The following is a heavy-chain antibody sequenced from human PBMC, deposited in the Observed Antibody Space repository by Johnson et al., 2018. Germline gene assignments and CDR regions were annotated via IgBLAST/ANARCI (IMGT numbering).Heavy chain of an antibody. V-gene: IGHV3-9*01. CDR1: GFTFDDYA. CDR3: ANLVTYNAFYI. CDR2: ISWNSGSI. J-gene: IGHJ3*02. Sequence: VQLVQSGGGLVQPGRSLRLSCAASGFTFDDYAMHWVRQAPGKGLEWVSGISWNSGSIGYADSVKGRFTISRDNAKNSLYLQMNSLRAEDTALYSCANLVTYNAFYIWGQGTMVTVSS. D-gene: IGHD2-8*02.